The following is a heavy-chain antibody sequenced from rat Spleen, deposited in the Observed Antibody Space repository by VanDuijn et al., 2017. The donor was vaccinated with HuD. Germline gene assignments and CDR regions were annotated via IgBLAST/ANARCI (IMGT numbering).Heavy chain of an antibody. CDR1: GFSLTSNG. CDR3: VRANRESYAHFDY. CDR2: IWAGGST. Sequence: QVQLKESGPGLMQPSETLSLTCTVSGFSLTSNGVGWVRQPLGKGLVWMGTIWAGGSTNYNSAVQSRLSISRDTSKSQVFLKMNSLQPEDTATYYCVRANRESYAHFDYWGQGVVVTVSS. D-gene: IGHD1-12*01. J-gene: IGHJ2*01. V-gene: IGHV2-72*01.